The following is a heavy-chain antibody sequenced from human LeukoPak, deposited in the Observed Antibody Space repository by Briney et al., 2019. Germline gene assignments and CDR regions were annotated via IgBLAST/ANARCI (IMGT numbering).Heavy chain of an antibody. V-gene: IGHV1-46*01. D-gene: IGHD3-16*01. J-gene: IGHJ6*03. Sequence: ASVKVSCKASGYTFTSYYMHWVRQAPGQGLEWMGIINPSGGSTNYAQKFQGRVTMTRDTSTNTVYMQLSSLRSDDTAVYYCARVRGAGYMDVWGNGTTVIISS. CDR2: INPSGGST. CDR3: ARVRGAGYMDV. CDR1: GYTFTSYY.